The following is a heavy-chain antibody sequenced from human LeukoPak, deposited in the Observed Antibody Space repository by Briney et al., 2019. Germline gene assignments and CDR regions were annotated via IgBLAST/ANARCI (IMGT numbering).Heavy chain of an antibody. CDR2: IWYDGSNK. J-gene: IGHJ6*02. CDR3: ARERSSEYYYYYGMDV. CDR1: GFTFSSYG. V-gene: IGHV3-33*01. D-gene: IGHD3-22*01. Sequence: GRSLRLSCAASGFTFSSYGMHWARQAPGKGLEWVAVIWYDGSNKYYADSVKGRFTISRDNSKNTLYLQMNSLRAEDTAVYYCARERSSEYYYYYGMDVWGQGTTVTVSS.